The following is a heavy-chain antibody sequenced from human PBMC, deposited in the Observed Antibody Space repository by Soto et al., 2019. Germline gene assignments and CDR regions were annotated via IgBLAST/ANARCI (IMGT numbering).Heavy chain of an antibody. J-gene: IGHJ6*02. CDR1: GFTFSSYS. CDR2: ISSSSSYI. CDR3: ARGSMTTVTYGGFVDYYYGMDV. D-gene: IGHD4-17*01. Sequence: EVQLVESGGGLVKPGGSLRLSCAASGFTFSSYSMNWVRQAPGKGLEWVSSISSSSSYIYYADSVKGRFTISRDNDKNSLYLQMISLRAEDTAVYYCARGSMTTVTYGGFVDYYYGMDVWGQGTTVTVSS. V-gene: IGHV3-21*01.